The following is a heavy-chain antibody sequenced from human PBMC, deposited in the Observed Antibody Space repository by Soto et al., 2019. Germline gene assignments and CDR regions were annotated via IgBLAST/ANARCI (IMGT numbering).Heavy chain of an antibody. V-gene: IGHV1-69*09. J-gene: IGHJ4*02. CDR3: ATPACAATWCSPSHNLDH. CDR2: INPLSGIS. D-gene: IGHD2-2*01. Sequence: QVQLVQSGAEVTKPESSVKVSCKTSGGTFVRHVISWVRQAPGQGPEWMGKINPLSGISNYAQKFQDRVTFTADTDSSTAYMELSSLRSDDTAVYYCATPACAATWCSPSHNLDHWGQGILVTVSS. CDR1: GGTFVRHV.